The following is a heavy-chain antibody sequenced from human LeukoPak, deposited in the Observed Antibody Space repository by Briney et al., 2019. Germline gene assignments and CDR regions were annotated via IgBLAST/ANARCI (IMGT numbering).Heavy chain of an antibody. V-gene: IGHV3-30*18. J-gene: IGHJ4*02. CDR2: ISSGGSSQ. CDR3: SKDNYGNRPRFDY. Sequence: GGSLRLSCAASGFIFSSYRMHWVRHAPGKGLEWVALISSGGSSQYYTDSVKGRFIISRDNSKNTLFLQLNSIRAEDTAVYLCSKDNYGNRPRFDYWGQGTLVTVSS. CDR1: GFIFSSYR. D-gene: IGHD2/OR15-2a*01.